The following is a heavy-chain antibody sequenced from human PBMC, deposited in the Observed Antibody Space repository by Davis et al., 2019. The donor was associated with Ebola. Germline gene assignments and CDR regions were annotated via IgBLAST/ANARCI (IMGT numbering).Heavy chain of an antibody. Sequence: HTGGSLRLSCAASGFTFNTYWMHWVRQAPGRGLVWVSRTNEDGSTTNYADSVKGRFTISRDNAKNTLYLQMNSLRAEDTAVYYCARDLSGMDDYWGQGTLVTVSS. D-gene: IGHD6-19*01. CDR1: GFTFNTYW. J-gene: IGHJ4*02. CDR2: TNEDGSTT. CDR3: ARDLSGMDDY. V-gene: IGHV3-74*01.